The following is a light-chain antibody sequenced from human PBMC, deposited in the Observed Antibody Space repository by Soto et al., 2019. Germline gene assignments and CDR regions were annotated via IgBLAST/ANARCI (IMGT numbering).Light chain of an antibody. Sequence: EIVLTQSPGTLSLSPGERATFSCRASQSVSSSYIAWYQQKRGQAPRLLIYGASTRATGIPDRFSGSGSGTDFTLTISRLEPEDSAVYYCQQYGSSPTWTFGQGTKVDIK. CDR2: GAS. CDR3: QQYGSSPTWT. CDR1: QSVSSSY. V-gene: IGKV3-20*01. J-gene: IGKJ1*01.